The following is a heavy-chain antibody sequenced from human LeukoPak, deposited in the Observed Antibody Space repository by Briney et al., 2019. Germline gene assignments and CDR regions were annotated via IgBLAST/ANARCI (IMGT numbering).Heavy chain of an antibody. CDR2: IYYSGST. V-gene: IGHV4-59*12. CDR1: GGSISSYY. J-gene: IGHJ4*02. D-gene: IGHD3-10*01. CDR3: ARGRGRSYYGSGSSPYYFDY. Sequence: PSETLSLTCTVSGGSISSYYWSWVRQPPGKGLEWIGYIYYSGSTNYNPSLKSRVTISVDTSKNQFSLKLSSVTAADTAVYYCARGRGRSYYGSGSSPYYFDYWGQGTLVTVSS.